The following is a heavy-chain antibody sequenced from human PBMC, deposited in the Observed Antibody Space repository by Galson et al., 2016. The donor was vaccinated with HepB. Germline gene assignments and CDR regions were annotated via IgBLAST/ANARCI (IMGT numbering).Heavy chain of an antibody. D-gene: IGHD6-13*01. V-gene: IGHV3-30-3*01. CDR3: AREMAIAAAATFDY. J-gene: IGHJ4*02. CDR2: ISYDGSKK. CDR1: GFSFSAYP. Sequence: SLRLSCAASGFSFSAYPLHWVRQAPGKGLEWVAVISYDGSKKYNADSVKGRITISRDNSKNTLFLQMISLRAEDTAVYYCAREMAIAAAATFDYWGQGTLVTVSS.